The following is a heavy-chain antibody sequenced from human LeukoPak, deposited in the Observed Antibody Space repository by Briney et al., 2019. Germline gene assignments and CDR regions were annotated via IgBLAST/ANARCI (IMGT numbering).Heavy chain of an antibody. V-gene: IGHV5-51*01. CDR1: GYSFTSYW. Sequence: GESLKISCKGSGYSFTSYWIGWVRQMPGKGLEWMGIIYPGDSDTRYSPSFQGQVTISADKSISTAYLQWSSLKASDTAMYYCARQGGYYYDSSGPGYYYYMDVWGKGTTVTVSS. CDR3: ARQGGYYYDSSGPGYYYYMDV. CDR2: IYPGDSDT. D-gene: IGHD3-22*01. J-gene: IGHJ6*03.